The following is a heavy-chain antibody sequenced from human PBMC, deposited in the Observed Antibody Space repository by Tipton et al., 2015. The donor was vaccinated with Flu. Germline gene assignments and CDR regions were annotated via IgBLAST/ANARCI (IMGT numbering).Heavy chain of an antibody. J-gene: IGHJ3*01. CDR3: AKERHEGAFDV. Sequence: TLSLTCNVSGASINTYYWTWVRQSAGKGLEWIGRIWTSSSAHYNPSFESRLSISLDTSQNQLFLKLSSVTAADTAMYYCAKERHEGAFDVWGQGTKVAVSS. V-gene: IGHV4-4*07. CDR2: IWTSSSA. D-gene: IGHD1-1*01. CDR1: GASINTYY.